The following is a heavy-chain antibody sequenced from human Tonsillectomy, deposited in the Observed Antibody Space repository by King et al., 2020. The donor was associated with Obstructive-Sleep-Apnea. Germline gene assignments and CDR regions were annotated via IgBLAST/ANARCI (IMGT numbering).Heavy chain of an antibody. J-gene: IGHJ4*02. V-gene: IGHV4-31*03. Sequence: VQLQESGPGLVKPSQTLSLTCTVSGGSISSGGYYLSRIRQNPGKGLEWIGYLYYSGSTYYNPSLKSRVTISLDTSKNQFSLKLSSVTAADTAVYYCARGGSWFNFDYWGQGTLVTVSS. D-gene: IGHD6-13*01. CDR1: GGSISSGGYY. CDR3: ARGGSWFNFDY. CDR2: LYYSGST.